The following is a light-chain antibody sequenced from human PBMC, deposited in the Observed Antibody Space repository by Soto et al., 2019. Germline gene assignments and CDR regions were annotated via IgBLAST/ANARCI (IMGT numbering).Light chain of an antibody. V-gene: IGKV3D-15*01. CDR3: QQYHNWPPIT. CDR1: QTVTSN. Sequence: EIVLTQSPATLSLSPGERATLSCRASQTVTSNLAWYQQQPGQAPRLPIYGASTRATGIPARFSGSGSGTEFTLTISNLQSEDFAVYFCQQYHNWPPITFGQGTRLEIK. J-gene: IGKJ5*01. CDR2: GAS.